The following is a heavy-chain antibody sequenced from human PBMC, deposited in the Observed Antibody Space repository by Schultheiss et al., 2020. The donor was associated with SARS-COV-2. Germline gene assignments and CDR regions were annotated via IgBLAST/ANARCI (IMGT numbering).Heavy chain of an antibody. CDR2: ISSDGSST. J-gene: IGHJ4*02. CDR3: ARGATTTAVAEILDY. D-gene: IGHD6-19*01. V-gene: IGHV3-74*01. CDR1: GFTFSSYS. Sequence: GGSLRLSCAASGFTFSSYSMNWVRLVPGKGLVWVSRISSDGSSTSYADSVRGRFTISRDNGENTLSLQMNSLRAEDTAVYYCARGATTTAVAEILDYWGQGNLVTVSS.